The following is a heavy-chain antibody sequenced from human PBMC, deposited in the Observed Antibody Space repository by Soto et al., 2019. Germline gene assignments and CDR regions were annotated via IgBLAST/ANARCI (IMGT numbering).Heavy chain of an antibody. V-gene: IGHV1-69*13. CDR1: GGTFSSYA. CDR3: ASGYYYDSSGYRRPSRNPHFDS. Sequence: ASVKVSCKDSGGTFSSYAISWVRQATGQGLEWMGGIIPIFDTADYAQKFQGRVTITADESTNTAYMELSSLRSEDTAVYYCASGYYYDSSGYRRPSRNPHFDSWGQGTLVPVSS. D-gene: IGHD3-22*01. CDR2: IIPIFDTA. J-gene: IGHJ4*02.